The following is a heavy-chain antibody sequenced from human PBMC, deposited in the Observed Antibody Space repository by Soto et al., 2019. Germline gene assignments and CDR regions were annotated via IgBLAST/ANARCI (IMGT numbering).Heavy chain of an antibody. CDR3: AKPSVPRPRKTVTFDF. D-gene: IGHD4-17*01. CDR2: ISGSGGST. V-gene: IGHV3-23*01. J-gene: IGHJ5*01. CDR1: GFTFSSYA. Sequence: EVQLLESGGGLVQPGGSLRLSCAASGFTFSSYAMSWVRQAPGKGLECVSAISGSGGSTYYADSVKGRFTISRDNSKNTLYLQMNSLRAEDTAVYYCAKPSVPRPRKTVTFDFWGQGPLVTVSS.